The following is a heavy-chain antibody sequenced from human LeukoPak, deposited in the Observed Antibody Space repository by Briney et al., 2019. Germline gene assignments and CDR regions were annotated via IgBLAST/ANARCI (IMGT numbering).Heavy chain of an antibody. D-gene: IGHD3-3*01. CDR2: INHSGST. CDR1: GGSFSGYY. CDR3: ARVPRRITIFGVVSGYYFDY. J-gene: IGHJ4*02. Sequence: PSETLSLTCAVYGGSFSGYYWSWIRQPPGKGLVWIGEINHSGSTNYNPSLKRRVTISVDTFKNQFTLKLSFVTAADTAVYYCARVPRRITIFGVVSGYYFDYWGQGTLVTVSS. V-gene: IGHV4-34*01.